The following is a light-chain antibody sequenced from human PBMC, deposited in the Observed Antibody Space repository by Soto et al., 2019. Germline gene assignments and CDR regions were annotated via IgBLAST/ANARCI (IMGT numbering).Light chain of an antibody. CDR2: DAS. V-gene: IGKV3-11*01. CDR3: QQRSNWPLT. J-gene: IGKJ3*01. Sequence: EIVLPQSPATLSLSPGERATLSCRASQSISSYLAWYQQKPGQAPRLLIYDASNRATGIPVRFSGSGSGTDFTLIISSLEPEDFAVYYCQQRSNWPLTFGPGTKVDIK. CDR1: QSISSY.